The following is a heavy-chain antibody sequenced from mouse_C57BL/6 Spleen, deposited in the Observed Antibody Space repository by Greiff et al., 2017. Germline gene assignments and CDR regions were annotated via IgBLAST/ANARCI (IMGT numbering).Heavy chain of an antibody. Sequence: QVQLQQSGAELVKPGASVKISCKASGYAFSSYWMNWVKQRPGKGLEWIGQIYPGDGDTNYNGKFKGKATLTADKSSSTAYMQLSSLTSEDSAVYCCARRVLGRVYAMDYWGQGTSVTVSS. CDR2: IYPGDGDT. CDR1: GYAFSSYW. J-gene: IGHJ4*01. D-gene: IGHD4-1*01. CDR3: ARRVLGRVYAMDY. V-gene: IGHV1-80*01.